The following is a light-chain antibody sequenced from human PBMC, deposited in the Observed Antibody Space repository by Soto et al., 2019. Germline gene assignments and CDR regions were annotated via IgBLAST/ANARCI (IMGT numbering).Light chain of an antibody. CDR3: QQHSHWPPLT. CDR1: QNVRTF. J-gene: IGKJ1*01. CDR2: GAS. Sequence: EVVLTQSPATLSLSPGERATLSCRASQNVRTFLDWYQQKPGQAPKLLIYGASNRATGVPARFSGSRSGTDFTLTISSIQPDDFAAYYCQQHSHWPPLTFGQGTKVEIK. V-gene: IGKV3-11*01.